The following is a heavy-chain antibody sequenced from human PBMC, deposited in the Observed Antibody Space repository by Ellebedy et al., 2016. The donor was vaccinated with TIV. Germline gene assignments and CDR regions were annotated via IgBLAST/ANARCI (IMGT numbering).Heavy chain of an antibody. CDR2: ISGSGGST. D-gene: IGHD5-12*01. CDR3: AKDNAYSGYEGIDY. J-gene: IGHJ4*02. CDR1: GFTFSSYA. V-gene: IGHV3-23*01. Sequence: GESLKISXAASGFTFSSYAMSWVRQAPGKGLEWVSAISGSGGSTYYADSVKGRFTISRDNSKNTLYLQMNSLRAEDTAVYYCAKDNAYSGYEGIDYWGQGTLVTVSS.